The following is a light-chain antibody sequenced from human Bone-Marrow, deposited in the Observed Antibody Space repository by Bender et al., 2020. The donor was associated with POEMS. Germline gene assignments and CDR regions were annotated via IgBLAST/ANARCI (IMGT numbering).Light chain of an antibody. V-gene: IGLV2-14*02. Sequence: QSVLTQPASVSGSPGQSITISCTGTSSDVGSYNLVSWYQQRPGKVPKLMIYEGTKRPSGVSNRFSGSKSGNTASLTISGLQAEDEADYYCAVWDDSLNGWVFGGGTKLTVL. CDR2: EGT. CDR3: AVWDDSLNGWV. J-gene: IGLJ3*02. CDR1: SSDVGSYNL.